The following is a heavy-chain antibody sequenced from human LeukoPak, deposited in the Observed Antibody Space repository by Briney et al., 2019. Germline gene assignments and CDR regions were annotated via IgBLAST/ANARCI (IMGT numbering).Heavy chain of an antibody. Sequence: ASVKVSCKASGYTFTNYYMHWVRQAPGQGLEWVGVINPSGDSTDYAQRFQGRVTMTRDTSTSTVYMELSSLRSEDTAVYYCVRSSYGLNPDYWGQGTLVTVSS. V-gene: IGHV1-46*01. CDR2: INPSGDST. J-gene: IGHJ4*02. CDR3: VRSSYGLNPDY. D-gene: IGHD5-18*01. CDR1: GYTFTNYY.